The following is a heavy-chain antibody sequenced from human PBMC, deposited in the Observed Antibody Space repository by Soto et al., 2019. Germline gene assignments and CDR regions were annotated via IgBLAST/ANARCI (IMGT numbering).Heavy chain of an antibody. V-gene: IGHV4-34*01. CDR2: INHSGST. Sequence: SETLSLTCAVYGGSFSGYYWSWIRQPPGKGLEWIGEINHSGSTNYNPSLKSRVTISVDTSKNQFSLKLSSVTAADTAVYYCARYVGRGYSYGYLGPDLYYYYYYMDVWGKGTTVTVSS. CDR3: ARYVGRGYSYGYLGPDLYYYYYYMDV. J-gene: IGHJ6*03. D-gene: IGHD5-18*01. CDR1: GGSFSGYY.